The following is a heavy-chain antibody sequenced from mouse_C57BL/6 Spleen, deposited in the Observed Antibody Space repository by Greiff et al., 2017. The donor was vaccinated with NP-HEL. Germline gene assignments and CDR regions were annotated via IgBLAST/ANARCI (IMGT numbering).Heavy chain of an antibody. J-gene: IGHJ4*01. CDR2: ISDGGSYT. CDR3: ARDRELTGTYYAMDY. V-gene: IGHV5-4*01. CDR1: GFTFSSYA. D-gene: IGHD4-1*01. Sequence: EVHLVESGGGLVKPGGSLKLSCAASGFTFSSYAMSWVRQTPEKRLEWVATISDGGSYTYYPDNVKGRFTISRDNAKNNLYLQMSHLKSEDTAMYYCARDRELTGTYYAMDYWGQGTSVTVSS.